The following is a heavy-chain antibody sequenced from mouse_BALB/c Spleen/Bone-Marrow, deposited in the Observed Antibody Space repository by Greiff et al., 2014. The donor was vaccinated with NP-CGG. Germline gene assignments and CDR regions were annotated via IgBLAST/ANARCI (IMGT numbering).Heavy chain of an antibody. D-gene: IGHD1-1*01. CDR1: GYTFTSYW. CDR3: TRGDYYGSSSFAY. V-gene: IGHV1-69*02. J-gene: IGHJ3*01. CDR2: IYPSDSYT. Sequence: VQLQQSGAELVRPGASVKLSCKASGYTFTSYWVNWVKQRPGQGLQWIGNIYPSDSYTNYNQKFKDKATLTVDKSSSTAYMQLSSPTSGDSAVYYCTRGDYYGSSSFAYWGQGTLVTVST.